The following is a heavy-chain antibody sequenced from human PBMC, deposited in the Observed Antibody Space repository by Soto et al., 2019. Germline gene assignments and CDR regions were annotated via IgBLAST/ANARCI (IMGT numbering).Heavy chain of an antibody. CDR1: GVSVSSNSAA. Sequence: SQTLSLTCAISGVSVSSNSAAWNWARQSPSRGIEWLERTYYMTKWNNDYAVSVKRRMTIIPDTSKNQFSLQLNSVAPEDTAVYYCAREGGDSSGGYFDFWGQGTLVTVSS. CDR2: TYYMTKWNN. J-gene: IGHJ4*02. D-gene: IGHD6-25*01. V-gene: IGHV6-1*01. CDR3: AREGGDSSGGYFDF.